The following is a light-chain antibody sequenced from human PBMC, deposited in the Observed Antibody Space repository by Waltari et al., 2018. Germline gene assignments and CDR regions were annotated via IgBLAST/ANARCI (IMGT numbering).Light chain of an antibody. J-gene: IGKJ5*01. CDR3: QHYGTSPPFT. V-gene: IGKV3-20*01. CDR2: GTS. CDR1: QNISNTH. Sequence: EIVLTQSPGTLSLSPGARATLSCRASQNISNTHLAWYQQKPGQAPRLRIRGTSRRAAGIPQRFSGSGSGTDFSLTVSRLEPEDFAVFYCQHYGTSPPFTFGQGTRLDIK.